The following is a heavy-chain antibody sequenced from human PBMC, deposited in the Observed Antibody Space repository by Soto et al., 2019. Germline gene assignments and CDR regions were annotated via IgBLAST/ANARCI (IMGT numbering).Heavy chain of an antibody. CDR1: GFTFSDYY. Sequence: QVQLVESGGGLVKPGGSLRLSCAASGFTFSDYYMSWVRQAPGQGLEWISYIGADGITIYYADSVKGRFTISRDNAKNSLYLQMNSLRAEDTAIYYCARDHHRDRFPSDYWGQGTLVTVSS. J-gene: IGHJ4*02. D-gene: IGHD3-3*01. CDR3: ARDHHRDRFPSDY. CDR2: IGADGITI. V-gene: IGHV3-11*01.